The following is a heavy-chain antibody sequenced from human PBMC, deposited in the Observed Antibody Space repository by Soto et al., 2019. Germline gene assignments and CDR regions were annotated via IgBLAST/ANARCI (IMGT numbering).Heavy chain of an antibody. Sequence: EVQLVESGGGLVQPGRSLRLSCAASGFTFDDYAMHWVRQAPGKGLEWVSGISWNSGSIGYADSVKGRFTISRDNAKNSQYLQMNSLRAEDTALYYCAKGSSGWSSLLDYWGQGTLVTVSS. D-gene: IGHD6-19*01. CDR1: GFTFDDYA. CDR3: AKGSSGWSSLLDY. CDR2: ISWNSGSI. J-gene: IGHJ4*02. V-gene: IGHV3-9*01.